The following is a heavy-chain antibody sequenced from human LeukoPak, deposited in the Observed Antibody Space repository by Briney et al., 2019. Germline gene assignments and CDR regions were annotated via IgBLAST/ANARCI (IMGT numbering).Heavy chain of an antibody. Sequence: GGSLRLSCAASGFTFSSYAMHWARQAPGKGLEWVAVISYDGSNKYYADSVKGRFTISRDNSKNTLYLQMNSLRAEDTAVYYCARGYSNQLDYWGQGTLVTVSS. CDR1: GFTFSSYA. V-gene: IGHV3-30-3*01. CDR3: ARGYSNQLDY. CDR2: ISYDGSNK. J-gene: IGHJ4*02. D-gene: IGHD4-11*01.